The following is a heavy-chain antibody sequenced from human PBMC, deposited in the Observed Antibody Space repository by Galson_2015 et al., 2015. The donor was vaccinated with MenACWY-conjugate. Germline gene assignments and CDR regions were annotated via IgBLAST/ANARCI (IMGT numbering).Heavy chain of an antibody. CDR2: ISYSGINQ. CDR3: ARAAHGAMVLPVYVCDL. V-gene: IGHV3-30*03. J-gene: IGHJ3*01. CDR1: RFTFSTYG. D-gene: IGHD2-8*01. Sequence: SLRLSCAASRFTFSTYGLHWVRQAPGMGLEWMATISYSGINQYYADTLQGRFTISRDNSNNTMHLQMSSLRAEDTAIYFCARAAHGAMVLPVYVCDLWGQGTMVTVSA.